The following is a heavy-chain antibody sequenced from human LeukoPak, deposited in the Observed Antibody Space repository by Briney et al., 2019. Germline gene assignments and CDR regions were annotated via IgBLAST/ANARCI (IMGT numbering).Heavy chain of an antibody. J-gene: IGHJ3*02. CDR2: IIPIFGTA. Sequence: AASVKVSCKASGGTFSSYAISWVRQAPGQGLEWMGGIIPIFGTANYAQKIQGRVTITADESTSTAYMELSSLRSEDTAVYYCARPNDIVVVPAGSFVGAFDIWGQGTMVTVSS. CDR1: GGTFSSYA. V-gene: IGHV1-69*13. D-gene: IGHD2-2*01. CDR3: ARPNDIVVVPAGSFVGAFDI.